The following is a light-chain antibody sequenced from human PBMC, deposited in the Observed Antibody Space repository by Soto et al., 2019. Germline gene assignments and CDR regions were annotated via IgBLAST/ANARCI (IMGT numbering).Light chain of an antibody. CDR2: EVS. V-gene: IGLV2-14*01. Sequence: QSALTQPAPVSGSTGQSITISCNGTSSDVGGYNYVSWYQQHPGKAPKLMIYEVSNRPSGVSNRFSGSKSGNTASLTISGLQAEDEADYYCSSYTSSSTYVFGTGTQLTVL. CDR1: SSDVGGYNY. CDR3: SSYTSSSTYV. J-gene: IGLJ1*01.